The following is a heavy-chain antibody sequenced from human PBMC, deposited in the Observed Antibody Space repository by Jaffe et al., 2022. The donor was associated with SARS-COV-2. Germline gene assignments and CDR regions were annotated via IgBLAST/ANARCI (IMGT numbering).Heavy chain of an antibody. Sequence: EVQLVESGGGLVKPGGSLRLSCAASGFTFSNAWMSWVRQAPGKGLEWVGRIKSKTDGGTTDYAAPVKGRFTISRDDSKNTLYLQMNSLKTEDTAVYYCTTETLLWLQSVWYFDLWGRGTLVTVSS. CDR2: IKSKTDGGTT. J-gene: IGHJ2*01. CDR3: TTETLLWLQSVWYFDL. D-gene: IGHD5-18*01. CDR1: GFTFSNAW. V-gene: IGHV3-15*01.